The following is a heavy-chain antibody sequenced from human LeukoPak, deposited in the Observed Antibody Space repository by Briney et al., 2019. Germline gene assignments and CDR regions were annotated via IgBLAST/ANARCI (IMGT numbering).Heavy chain of an antibody. Sequence: GGSLRLSCAASGFTFSRAWMSWVRQAPGKGLEWVANIKQDGSEKYYVDSVKGRLTVSRDNAKNSLYLQMNSLRAEDTAVYYCARDGWSVDYWGQGTLVTVSA. D-gene: IGHD2-15*01. V-gene: IGHV3-7*05. CDR2: IKQDGSEK. CDR3: ARDGWSVDY. CDR1: GFTFSRAW. J-gene: IGHJ4*02.